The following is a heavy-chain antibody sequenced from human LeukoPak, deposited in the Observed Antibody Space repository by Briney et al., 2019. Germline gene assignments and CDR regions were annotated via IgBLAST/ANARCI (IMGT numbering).Heavy chain of an antibody. Sequence: GGSLRLSCTASGFIFSSYWMSWVRQAPGKGLEWVANIKQDGSERYYVDSVEGRFTISRDNAKNSLYLQMNSLTAEDTAVYYCARDRALYDSRGYYYTEDDYWGQGTLVTVSS. V-gene: IGHV3-7*01. J-gene: IGHJ4*02. CDR3: ARDRALYDSRGYYYTEDDY. CDR1: GFIFSSYW. CDR2: IKQDGSER. D-gene: IGHD3-22*01.